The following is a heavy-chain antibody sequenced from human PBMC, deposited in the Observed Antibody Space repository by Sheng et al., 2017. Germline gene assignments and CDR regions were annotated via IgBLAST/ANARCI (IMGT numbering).Heavy chain of an antibody. CDR3: ASLQWALI. D-gene: IGHD1-26*01. CDR1: AGSFSTYS. V-gene: IGHV1-69*01. Sequence: QVLLMQSGAEVKKPGSSVTVSCRASAGSFSTYSFHWMRQAPWTGPLSGWGWSQADFRVRTDYAQTLQDRVTITADESTATVYMQLTNLRYDDSAVYYCASLQWALIWGQGTVVSVSS. CDR2: QADFRVRT. J-gene: IGHJ4*02.